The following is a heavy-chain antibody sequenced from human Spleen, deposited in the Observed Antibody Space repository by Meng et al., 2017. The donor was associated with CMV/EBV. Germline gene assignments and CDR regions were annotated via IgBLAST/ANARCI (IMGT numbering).Heavy chain of an antibody. J-gene: IGHJ4*02. D-gene: IGHD6-6*01. Sequence: GGSLRLSCAASGFTFSSYSMNWVRQAPGKGLEWVASISSTGTYIYYADSVKGRFTISRDNAKNSLYLQVNSLRAEDTAVYYCARLFSSSSFDSWGQGTLVTVSS. CDR2: ISSTGTYI. CDR3: ARLFSSSSFDS. CDR1: GFTFSSYS. V-gene: IGHV3-21*01.